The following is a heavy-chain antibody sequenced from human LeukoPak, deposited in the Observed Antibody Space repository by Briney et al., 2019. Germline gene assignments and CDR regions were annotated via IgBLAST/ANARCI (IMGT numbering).Heavy chain of an antibody. CDR2: ITPSGGT. CDR3: AKGDALRHFALDH. Sequence: GGSLRLSCAASGFSFGGHAMSWVRQAPGKGLEWLSSITPSGGTYYADSVKGRFTISRDNSKNTLYLQMNNLRAEDTAKYYCAKGDALRHFALDHWGQGTLVTVSS. CDR1: GFSFGGHA. J-gene: IGHJ4*02. V-gene: IGHV3-23*01.